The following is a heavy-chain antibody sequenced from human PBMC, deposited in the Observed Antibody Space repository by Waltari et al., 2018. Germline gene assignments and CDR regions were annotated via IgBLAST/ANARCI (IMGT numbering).Heavy chain of an antibody. CDR2: ISGSGGST. CDR1: GFTFSSYA. Sequence: EVQLLESGGGLVQPGGSLRLSCAASGFTFSSYAMSWVRQAPGKGLEWVSAISGSGGSTYYADSVKGRFTISRDNAKNTLYLQMNSLRAEDTAVYYCAKTGGRSTSVVVERIIDYWGQGTLVTVSS. J-gene: IGHJ4*02. D-gene: IGHD2-15*01. V-gene: IGHV3-23*01. CDR3: AKTGGRSTSVVVERIIDY.